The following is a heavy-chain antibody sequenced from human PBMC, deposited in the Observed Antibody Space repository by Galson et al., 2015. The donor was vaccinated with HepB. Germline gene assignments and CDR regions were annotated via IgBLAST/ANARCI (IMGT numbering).Heavy chain of an antibody. D-gene: IGHD4-23*01. J-gene: IGHJ3*02. CDR1: GFTLSGYA. CDR2: IHTTGAGT. Sequence: SLRLSCAASGFTLSGYAMSWVRQAPGKGLDWVSSIHTTGAGTFYADSVKGRFTVSRDTSKNTLYLQMNSLGVEDTAVYYCAMALSHGGAFDIWGRGTVVTVSS. V-gene: IGHV3-23*05. CDR3: AMALSHGGAFDI.